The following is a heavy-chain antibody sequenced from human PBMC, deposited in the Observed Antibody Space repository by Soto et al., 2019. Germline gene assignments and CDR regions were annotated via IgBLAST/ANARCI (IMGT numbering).Heavy chain of an antibody. V-gene: IGHV4-34*01. Sequence: SETLSLTCAVYGGSFSGYYWSWIRQPPGKGLEWIGEINHSGSTNYNPSLKSRVTISVDTSKNQFSLKLSSVTAADTAVYYCARGGPTSHRPRIWGQGTLVTVSS. CDR3: ARGGPTSHRPRI. D-gene: IGHD2-2*01. CDR2: INHSGST. CDR1: GGSFSGYY. J-gene: IGHJ4*02.